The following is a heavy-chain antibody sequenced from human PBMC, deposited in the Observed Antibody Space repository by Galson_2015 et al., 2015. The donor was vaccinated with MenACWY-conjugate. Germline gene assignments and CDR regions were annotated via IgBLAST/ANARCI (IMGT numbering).Heavy chain of an antibody. V-gene: IGHV1-18*01. CDR1: GYTFTTCG. CDR3: ARDWCCPSGGCYNCFDP. D-gene: IGHD2-15*01. CDR2: IGTNHGTGKYGDT. Sequence: SVKVSCKASGYTFTTCGISWVRQARGQGLEWVGWIGTNHGTGKYGDTNYAQKFRDRVTLTADTSTSTAYLELRSLRSDDSAVYFRARDWCCPSGGCYNCFDPWGQGSLVTVSS. J-gene: IGHJ5*02.